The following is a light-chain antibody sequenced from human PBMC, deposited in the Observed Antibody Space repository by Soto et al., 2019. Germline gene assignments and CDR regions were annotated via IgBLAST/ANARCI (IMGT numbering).Light chain of an antibody. CDR1: SSNIGNNY. Sequence: QSVLTQPPSVSAAPGQKVTISCSGSSSNIGNNYVSWYQQLPGTAPKLLIYENNKRPSGIPDRFSGPKSGTSATLGITGLQTGDEADYYCGTWDSSLSAGPVFGGGTQLTVL. CDR3: GTWDSSLSAGPV. CDR2: ENN. J-gene: IGLJ2*01. V-gene: IGLV1-51*02.